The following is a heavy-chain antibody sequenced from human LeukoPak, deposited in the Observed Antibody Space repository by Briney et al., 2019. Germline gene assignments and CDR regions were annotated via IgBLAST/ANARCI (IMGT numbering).Heavy chain of an antibody. V-gene: IGHV3-23*01. Sequence: GGSLRLSCVASGLTFRSYAMSWVRQAPGKGLEWVSAISSGSGDAAYYTHSVKGRFTISRDNAKNTLYLQMNSLRAEDTAVYYCARDRGGAPHDYWGQGTLVTVSS. J-gene: IGHJ4*02. D-gene: IGHD2-21*01. CDR1: GLTFRSYA. CDR3: ARDRGGAPHDY. CDR2: ISSGSGDAA.